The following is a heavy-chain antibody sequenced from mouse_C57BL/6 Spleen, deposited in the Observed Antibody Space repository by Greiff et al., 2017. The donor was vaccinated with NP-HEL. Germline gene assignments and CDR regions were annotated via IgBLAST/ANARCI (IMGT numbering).Heavy chain of an antibody. CDR2: INPSNGGT. CDR3: ARSLYDYDLYYYAMDY. Sequence: QVQLQQPGTELVKPGASVKLSCKASGYTFTSYWMHWVKQRPGQGLEWIGNINPSNGGTNYNEKFKSKATLTVDKSSSTAYMQLSSLTSEDSAVYYCARSLYDYDLYYYAMDYWGQGTSVTVSS. CDR1: GYTFTSYW. V-gene: IGHV1-53*01. J-gene: IGHJ4*01. D-gene: IGHD2-4*01.